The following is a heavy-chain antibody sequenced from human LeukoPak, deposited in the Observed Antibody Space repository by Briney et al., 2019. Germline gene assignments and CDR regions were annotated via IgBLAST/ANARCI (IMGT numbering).Heavy chain of an antibody. V-gene: IGHV1-69*13. J-gene: IGHJ6*02. CDR1: GGTFSSYA. Sequence: ASVKVSCKASGGTFSSYAVSRVRQAPGQGPEWMGGIIPIFGTANYAQKLQGRVTITADESTSTAYMELSSLRSEDTAVYYCARVTTGYYYYYGMDVWGQGTTVTVSS. D-gene: IGHD4-17*01. CDR2: IIPIFGTA. CDR3: ARVTTGYYYYYGMDV.